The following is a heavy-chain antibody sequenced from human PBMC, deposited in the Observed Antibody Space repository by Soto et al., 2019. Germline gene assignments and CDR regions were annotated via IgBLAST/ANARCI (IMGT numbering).Heavy chain of an antibody. D-gene: IGHD3-22*01. CDR2: IYYSGST. V-gene: IGHV4-39*01. J-gene: IGHJ4*02. CDR1: GGSISSSSYY. Sequence: QLQLQESGPGLVKPSETLSLTCTVSGGSISSSSYYWGWIRQPPGKGLEWIGSIYYSGSTYYNPSLKSRVTISVDTSKNQFSLKLSSVTAADTAVYYCARRRWGSVVITRGFDYWGQGTLVTVSS. CDR3: ARRRWGSVVITRGFDY.